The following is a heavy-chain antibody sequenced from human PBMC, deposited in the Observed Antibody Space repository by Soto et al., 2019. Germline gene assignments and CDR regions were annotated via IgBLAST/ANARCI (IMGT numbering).Heavy chain of an antibody. CDR2: ISYDGSNK. V-gene: IGHV3-30*18. D-gene: IGHD1-26*01. CDR3: AKNLYRTVWMDPLDP. J-gene: IGHJ5*02. Sequence: QVQLVESGGGVVQPGRSLRLSCAGSGFTFSTYGMHWVRQAPGKGLEWVAVISYDGSNKYYADSVKGRFTISRDNSKNTLYLQMNSLRSEDTAVYYCAKNLYRTVWMDPLDPWGQGTLVTVSS. CDR1: GFTFSTYG.